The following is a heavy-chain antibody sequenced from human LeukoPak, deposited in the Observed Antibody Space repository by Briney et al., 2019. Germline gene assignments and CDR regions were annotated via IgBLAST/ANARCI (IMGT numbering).Heavy chain of an antibody. D-gene: IGHD3-22*01. J-gene: IGHJ4*02. CDR3: ARTPHFFDTSGSRYYFDY. Sequence: PSETLSLTCSVSGDSMFSRYWSWIRQPPGKGLEWIGSIYYSGNTYHSPSLMSRVTISVDTSKNQFSLKLSSVTAADTAVYYCARTPHFFDTSGSRYYFDYWGQGALVTVSS. CDR2: IYYSGNT. V-gene: IGHV4-59*11. CDR1: GDSMFSRY.